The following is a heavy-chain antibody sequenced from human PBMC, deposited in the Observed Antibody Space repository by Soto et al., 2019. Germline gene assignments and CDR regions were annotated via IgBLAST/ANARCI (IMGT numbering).Heavy chain of an antibody. CDR1: GYTFTSYG. D-gene: IGHD4-17*01. J-gene: IGHJ5*02. CDR2: ISAYNGNT. CDR3: ARDPSSWAVTPQVAWFDP. V-gene: IGHV1-18*01. Sequence: ASVKVSCKASGYTFTSYGISWVRQAPGQGLEWMGWISAYNGNTNYAQKLQGRVTMTTDTSTSTAYMELRSLRSDDTAVYYCARDPSSWAVTPQVAWFDPWGQGTLVTVSS.